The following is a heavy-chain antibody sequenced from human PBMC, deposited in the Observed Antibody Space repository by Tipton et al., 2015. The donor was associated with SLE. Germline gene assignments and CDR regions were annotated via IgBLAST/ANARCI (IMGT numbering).Heavy chain of an antibody. D-gene: IGHD2-8*01. CDR2: IYQSGRT. V-gene: IGHV4-38-2*02. CDR1: GYSISSGYY. Sequence: TLSLTCTVSGYSISSGYYWGWIRHPPGKGLEWIGSIYQSGRTIYNPSLKSRVTVSVDPSKNQFSLNLSSVTAADTAVYYCARALCTYGVFCEDYFDFWGLGTLVTVSS. J-gene: IGHJ4*02. CDR3: ARALCTYGVFCEDYFDF.